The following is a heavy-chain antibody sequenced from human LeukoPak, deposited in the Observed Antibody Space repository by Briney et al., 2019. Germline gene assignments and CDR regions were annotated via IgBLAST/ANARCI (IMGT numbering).Heavy chain of an antibody. CDR1: GGSFSGYY. CDR2: INHSGST. Sequence: KPSETLSLTCAVYGGSFSGYYWSGIRQPPGKGLEWIGEINHSGSTNYNPSLKSRVTISVDTSKNQFSLKLSSVTAADTAVYYCARGGGYCSGGSCYSWYYFDYWGQGTLVTVSS. CDR3: ARGGGYCSGGSCYSWYYFDY. V-gene: IGHV4-34*01. J-gene: IGHJ4*02. D-gene: IGHD2-15*01.